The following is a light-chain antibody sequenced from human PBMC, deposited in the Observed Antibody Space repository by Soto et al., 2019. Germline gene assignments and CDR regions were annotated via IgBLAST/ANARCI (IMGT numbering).Light chain of an antibody. Sequence: QSALTQPPSASGSPGQSVTISCTGTSSDVGGYNFVSWYQQHPGKAPKFMIYEVTKRPSGVPDRFSGYKSGNTASLTVYGLQAEDEADYYCSSYAGGIKWVFGGGTKLTVL. J-gene: IGLJ3*02. CDR2: EVT. CDR3: SSYAGGIKWV. CDR1: SSDVGGYNF. V-gene: IGLV2-8*01.